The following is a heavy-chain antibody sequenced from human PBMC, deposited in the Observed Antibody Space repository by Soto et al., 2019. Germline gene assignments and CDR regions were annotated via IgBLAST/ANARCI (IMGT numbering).Heavy chain of an antibody. CDR1: GFTFSNYA. D-gene: IGHD6-13*01. Sequence: EVPLLESGGGLVQPGGSLRLSCAASGFTFSNYAVNWFRQAPGKGLEWVSTISGSGGSTYYADSVKGRFTISRDNSKNTLYLQMNSLRAEDTAVYYCEKDQGSSWYDIDYWDQGTLVTVSS. CDR3: EKDQGSSWYDIDY. CDR2: ISGSGGST. J-gene: IGHJ4*02. V-gene: IGHV3-23*01.